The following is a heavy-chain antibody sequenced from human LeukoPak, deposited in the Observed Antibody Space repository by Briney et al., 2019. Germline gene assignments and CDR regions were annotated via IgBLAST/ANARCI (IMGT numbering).Heavy chain of an antibody. V-gene: IGHV4-39*07. CDR2: IHYSGST. CDR1: GGSISSSTYY. Sequence: PSETLSLTCTVSGGSISSSTYYWGWIRQPPGKGLEWIGSIHYSGSTYYNPSLKSRVTISVDTSKNQLSLKLTSVTAADTAVYYCARDPLDYGDFRFDYWGQGTLVTVSS. D-gene: IGHD4-17*01. CDR3: ARDPLDYGDFRFDY. J-gene: IGHJ4*02.